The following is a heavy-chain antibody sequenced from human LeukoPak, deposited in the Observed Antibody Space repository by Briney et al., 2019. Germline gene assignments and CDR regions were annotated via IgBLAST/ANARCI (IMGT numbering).Heavy chain of an antibody. CDR2: IWYDGSEK. Sequence: PGGSLRLSCAASGFTFSSYGMHWVRQAPGKGLEWVAVIWYDGSEKYYADSVKGRFTISRDNSKNTLYLQMDSLRAEDTAVYYCAKGARFLEWTYFDYWGQGTLVTVSS. CDR3: AKGARFLEWTYFDY. D-gene: IGHD3-3*01. J-gene: IGHJ4*02. V-gene: IGHV3-33*06. CDR1: GFTFSSYG.